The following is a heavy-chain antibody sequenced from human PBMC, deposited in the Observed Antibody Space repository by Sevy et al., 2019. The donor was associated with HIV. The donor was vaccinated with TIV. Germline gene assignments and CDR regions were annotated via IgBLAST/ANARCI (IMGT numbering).Heavy chain of an antibody. D-gene: IGHD6-13*01. CDR2: IYCNDDK. V-gene: IGHV2-5*01. Sequence: SGPTLVNPTQTLTLTCTFSGFSLSTSGVGVGWIRQPPGKALEWLALIYCNDDKRYSPSLKSRLTITKDTSKNQVVLTMTNMDPVDTATYYCAHRRRSPYVAAAGFDPWGQGTLVTVSS. J-gene: IGHJ5*02. CDR1: GFSLSTSGVG. CDR3: AHRRRSPYVAAAGFDP.